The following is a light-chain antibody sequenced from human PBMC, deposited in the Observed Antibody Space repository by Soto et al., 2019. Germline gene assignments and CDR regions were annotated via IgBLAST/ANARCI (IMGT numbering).Light chain of an antibody. Sequence: IVWTQSPTTLSLSPGERATLSCRASQSINIYLAWYQQKPGQAPRLLIYAASNRATGIPARFSGSGSGTDFTLTISSLEPEDFAVYYCQQRSNWPITFGQGTKVDIK. J-gene: IGKJ1*01. CDR1: QSINIY. CDR3: QQRSNWPIT. V-gene: IGKV3-11*01. CDR2: AAS.